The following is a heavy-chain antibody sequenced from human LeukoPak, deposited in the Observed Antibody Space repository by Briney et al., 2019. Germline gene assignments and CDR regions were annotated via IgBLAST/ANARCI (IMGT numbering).Heavy chain of an antibody. CDR1: GFTFSGSA. Sequence: GGSLRLSCAASGFTFSGSAMHWVRQASGKGLEWVGRIRSKANSYATAYAASVKGRFTISRDDSKNTAYLQMNGLKTEDTAVYYCTRSAIGGSGSYYWYYYYMDVWGKGTTVTVSS. V-gene: IGHV3-73*01. CDR2: IRSKANSYAT. J-gene: IGHJ6*03. D-gene: IGHD3-10*01. CDR3: TRSAIGGSGSYYWYYYYMDV.